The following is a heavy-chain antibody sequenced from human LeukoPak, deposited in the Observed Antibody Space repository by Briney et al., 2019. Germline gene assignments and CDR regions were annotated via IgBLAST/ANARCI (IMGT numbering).Heavy chain of an antibody. D-gene: IGHD2-2*02. CDR1: GYTFTGYY. CDR3: LISVVPAAIFDY. V-gene: IGHV1-2*02. J-gene: IGHJ4*02. CDR2: INPNSGGT. Sequence: ASVKVSCKASGYTFTGYYMLWVRQAPGQGLEWMGWINPNSGGTNYAQKFQGRVTMTRDTSISTAYMELSRLRSDDTAVYYCLISVVPAAIFDYWGQGTLVTVSS.